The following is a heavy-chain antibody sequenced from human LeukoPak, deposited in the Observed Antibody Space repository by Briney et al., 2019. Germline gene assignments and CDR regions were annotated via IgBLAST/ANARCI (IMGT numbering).Heavy chain of an antibody. CDR2: INHSGST. V-gene: IGHV4-34*01. J-gene: IGHJ5*02. CDR3: AIESLLYSSGLP. D-gene: IGHD6-19*01. Sequence: PSETLSLTCAVYGGSFSGYYWSWIRQPPGKGLEWIGEINHSGSTNYNPSLKSRVAISVDTSKNQFSPKLSSVTAADTAVYYCAIESLLYSSGLPWGQGTLVTVSS. CDR1: GGSFSGYY.